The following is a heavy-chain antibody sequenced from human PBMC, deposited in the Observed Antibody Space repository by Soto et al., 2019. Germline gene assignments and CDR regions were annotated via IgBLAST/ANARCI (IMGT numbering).Heavy chain of an antibody. Sequence: SETLSLTCTVSGGSISSFHWSWIRQPPGKGLEWIGYIYHSGSTRYNPSLKSRVTISVDTSNNQFSLNLNSVTAADTAVYYCGGPYRSGCYGGVFDIGGKGKRVTVSP. CDR2: IYHSGST. CDR3: GGPYRSGCYGGVFDI. CDR1: GGSISSFH. J-gene: IGHJ3*02. D-gene: IGHD6-19*01. V-gene: IGHV4-59*08.